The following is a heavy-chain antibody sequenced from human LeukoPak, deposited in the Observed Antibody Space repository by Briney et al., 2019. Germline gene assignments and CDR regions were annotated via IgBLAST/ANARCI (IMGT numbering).Heavy chain of an antibody. CDR1: GGSFSGYY. Sequence: KSSETLSLTCAVYGGSFSGYYWSWIRQPPGKGLEWIGEINHSGSTNYNPSLKSRVTISVDTSKNQFSLNLSSVTAADTAMYYCARDTGAQWWYFDLWGRGTLVTVSS. V-gene: IGHV4-34*01. D-gene: IGHD1-26*01. CDR2: INHSGST. J-gene: IGHJ2*01. CDR3: ARDTGAQWWYFDL.